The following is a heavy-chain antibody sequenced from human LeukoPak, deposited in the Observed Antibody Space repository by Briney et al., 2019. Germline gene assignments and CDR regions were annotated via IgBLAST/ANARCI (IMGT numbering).Heavy chain of an antibody. D-gene: IGHD3-10*01. CDR3: ARGGDRRGFDY. CDR2: IYDSGTT. Sequence: PSETLSLTCTVSGGSISNGGYYWSWIRQHPGKGLEWIGYIYDSGTTYYNPALQSRVTISVDMSDNHFSLKMKSMTAADTAVYFSARGGDRRGFDYWGQGTLVTVSS. V-gene: IGHV4-31*03. J-gene: IGHJ4*02. CDR1: GGSISNGGYY.